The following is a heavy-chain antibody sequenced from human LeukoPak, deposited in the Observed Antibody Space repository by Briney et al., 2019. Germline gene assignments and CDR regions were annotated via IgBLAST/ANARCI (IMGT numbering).Heavy chain of an antibody. CDR3: ARMVRGRRRYYFDY. CDR1: GFTFSSYW. D-gene: IGHD3-10*01. J-gene: IGHJ4*02. V-gene: IGHV3-7*01. CDR2: IKQDGSEK. Sequence: GGSLRLSCAASGFTFSSYWMTWVRQAPGKGLEWVANIKQDGSEKYYVDSVKGRITISRDNAKNSLYLQMNSLRAEDTAVYYCARMVRGRRRYYFDYWGQGTLVTVSS.